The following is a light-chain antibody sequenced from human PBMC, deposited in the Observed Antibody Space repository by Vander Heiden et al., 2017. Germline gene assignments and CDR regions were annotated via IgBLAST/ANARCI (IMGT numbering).Light chain of an antibody. CDR1: QTVGGN. Sequence: ETLTTQSPATLSVSPGESVTLSCGTSQTVGGNLAWYQQKPGQAPRLLIYGASTRATGVPARFSGSGSGTEFSLTVNSLQSEDVAVYYCQQYSRWPYTFGQGTKLEI. CDR3: QQYSRWPYT. CDR2: GAS. J-gene: IGKJ2*01. V-gene: IGKV3-15*01.